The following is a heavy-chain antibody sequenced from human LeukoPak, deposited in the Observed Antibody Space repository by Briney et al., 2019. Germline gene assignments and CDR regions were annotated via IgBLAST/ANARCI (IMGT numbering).Heavy chain of an antibody. CDR3: ARDPRGGTLDY. Sequence: GGSLRLSCAASGFTLSSYWMHWVRQAPGKGLVWVSRINGDGSNTNYADSVKGRFTISRDNAKNTLYLQMNSLRAEDTAVYYCARDPRGGTLDYWGQGTLVTVSS. V-gene: IGHV3-74*01. CDR2: INGDGSNT. D-gene: IGHD3-10*01. J-gene: IGHJ4*02. CDR1: GFTLSSYW.